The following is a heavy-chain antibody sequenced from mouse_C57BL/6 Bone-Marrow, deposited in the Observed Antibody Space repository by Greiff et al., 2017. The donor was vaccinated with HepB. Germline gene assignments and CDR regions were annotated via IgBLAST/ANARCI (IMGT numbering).Heavy chain of an antibody. CDR2: ISSGGSYT. Sequence: EVKVVESGGDLVKPGGSLKLSCAASGFTFSSYGMSWVRQTPDKRLEWVATISSGGSYTYYPDSVKGRFTISRDNAKNTLYLQMSSLKSEDTAMYYCARPHYYGSSYSFDYWGQGTTLTVSS. D-gene: IGHD1-1*01. CDR1: GFTFSSYG. J-gene: IGHJ2*01. V-gene: IGHV5-6*01. CDR3: ARPHYYGSSYSFDY.